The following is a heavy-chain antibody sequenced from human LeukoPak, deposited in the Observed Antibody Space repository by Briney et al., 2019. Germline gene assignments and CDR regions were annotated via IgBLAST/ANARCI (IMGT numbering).Heavy chain of an antibody. CDR1: GFAFSSYS. V-gene: IGHV3-21*01. D-gene: IGHD2-2*01. J-gene: IGHJ4*02. Sequence: KSGGSLRLSCAASGFAFSSYSMNWVRQAPGKGLEWVSSISSGSSFKYYADSVKGRFTISRDNAKNSLYLQMSSLRAEDTAVYYRASEYQQPLDYWGQGALVTVSS. CDR2: ISSGSSFK. CDR3: ASEYQQPLDY.